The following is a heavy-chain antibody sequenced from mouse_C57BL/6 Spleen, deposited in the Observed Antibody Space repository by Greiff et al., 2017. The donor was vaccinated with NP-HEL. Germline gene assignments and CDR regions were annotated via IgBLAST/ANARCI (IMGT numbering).Heavy chain of an antibody. V-gene: IGHV1-82*01. CDR3: ARWDYYGSRPFDY. CDR1: GYAFSSSW. D-gene: IGHD1-1*01. Sequence: VQLQQSGPELVKPGASVKISCKASGYAFSSSWMNWVKQRPGKGLEWIGRIYPGDGDTNYNGKFKGKATLTADKSSSTAYMQLSSLTSEDSAVYFCARWDYYGSRPFDYWGQGTTLTVSS. CDR2: IYPGDGDT. J-gene: IGHJ2*01.